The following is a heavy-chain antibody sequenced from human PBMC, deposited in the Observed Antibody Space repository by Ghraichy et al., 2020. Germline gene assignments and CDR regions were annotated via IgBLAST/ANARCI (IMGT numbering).Heavy chain of an antibody. CDR1: GASISSSSYY. D-gene: IGHD2-21*01. CDR2: IYHSGTT. Sequence: SETLSLTCTVSGASISSSSYYWGWIRQPPGKGLEWIGSIYHSGTTYYGPSLKSLVTISVDTSTNQFSLKLSPVAAADTAVYYSARVKILVPFDPWGQGTLVAVSS. CDR3: ARVKILVPFDP. V-gene: IGHV4-39*01. J-gene: IGHJ5*02.